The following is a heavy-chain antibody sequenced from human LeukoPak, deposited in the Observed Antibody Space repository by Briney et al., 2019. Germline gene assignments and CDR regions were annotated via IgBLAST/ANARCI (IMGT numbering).Heavy chain of an antibody. J-gene: IGHJ5*02. V-gene: IGHV3-21*01. D-gene: IGHD3-10*01. CDR1: GFTSSSYS. CDR2: ISSSSGYI. CDR3: ARVWFGESGWFDP. Sequence: GGSLRLSCAASGFTSSSYSMNWVRQAPGKGLEWVSFISSSSGYIYYADSVKGRFTISRDNAKNSLYLQMNSLRAEDTAVYYCARVWFGESGWFDPWGEGTLVTVSS.